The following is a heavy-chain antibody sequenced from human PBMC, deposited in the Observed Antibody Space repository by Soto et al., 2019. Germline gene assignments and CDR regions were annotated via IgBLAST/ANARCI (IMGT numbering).Heavy chain of an antibody. D-gene: IGHD4-17*01. CDR1: GFTFSTYG. J-gene: IGHJ4*02. Sequence: GGSLRLSCAASGFTFSTYGMHWVRQAPGKWLEWVAATSYDGSNKFYADSVKGRFIISRDNSKNTLDLQMNTLRAEDTAVYYCAGVFYGGNSVNNYWGQGTPVNVSS. CDR3: AGVFYGGNSVNNY. CDR2: TSYDGSNK. V-gene: IGHV3-30*03.